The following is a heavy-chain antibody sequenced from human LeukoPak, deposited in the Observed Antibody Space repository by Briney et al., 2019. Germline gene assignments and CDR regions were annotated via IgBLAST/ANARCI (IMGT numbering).Heavy chain of an antibody. J-gene: IGHJ4*02. Sequence: GGSLRLSCIASGFTLSTYSMNWVRQAPGKGLEWVSYISYRSSPIHYAGSVKGRFTISRDNSKNTLYLQMNSLRAEDTAVYYCAKAPWPLDYGDSNFDYWGQGTLVTVSS. CDR1: GFTLSTYS. CDR3: AKAPWPLDYGDSNFDY. D-gene: IGHD4-17*01. CDR2: ISYRSSPI. V-gene: IGHV3-48*01.